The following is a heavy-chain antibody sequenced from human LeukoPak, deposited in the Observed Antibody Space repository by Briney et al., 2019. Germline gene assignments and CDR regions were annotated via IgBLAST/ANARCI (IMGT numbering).Heavy chain of an antibody. CDR2: INHSGST. J-gene: IGHJ6*03. D-gene: IGHD6-19*01. Sequence: SETLSLTCAVYGGSFSGYYWSWIRQPPGKGLEWMGEINHSGSTNYNPSLKSRVTISVETSKNQFSLKLSSVTAADTAVYYCARVRLVRWHYYHYMDVWGKGTTVTVSS. V-gene: IGHV4-34*01. CDR3: ARVRLVRWHYYHYMDV. CDR1: GGSFSGYY.